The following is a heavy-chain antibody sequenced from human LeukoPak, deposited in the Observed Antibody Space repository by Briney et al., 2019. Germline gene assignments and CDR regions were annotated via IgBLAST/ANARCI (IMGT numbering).Heavy chain of an antibody. D-gene: IGHD6-13*01. CDR1: GFTFSTHA. CDR2: ISASGGST. CDR3: AKGPRQQLVTRFDN. Sequence: GGSLRLSCAASGFTFSTHAMSWVRQAPGKGLEWVSDISASGGSTYYADSVKGRFTVSRDNSKSTLYLQMSSLRADDTAVYYCAKGPRQQLVTRFDNWGQGTLVTVSS. V-gene: IGHV3-23*01. J-gene: IGHJ4*02.